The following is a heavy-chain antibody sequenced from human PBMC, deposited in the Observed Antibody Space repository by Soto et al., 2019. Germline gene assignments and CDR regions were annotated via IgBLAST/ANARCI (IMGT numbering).Heavy chain of an antibody. Sequence: ASVKVSCKASGYTFTGYYMHCVRQAPGQVLEWMGWINPNSGGTNYAQKFQGRVTMTRDTSISTAYMELSRLRSDDTAVYYCARDRYSSSWYNYYYGMDVWGQGTTVTVSS. CDR3: ARDRYSSSWYNYYYGMDV. CDR1: GYTFTGYY. V-gene: IGHV1-2*02. CDR2: INPNSGGT. D-gene: IGHD6-13*01. J-gene: IGHJ6*02.